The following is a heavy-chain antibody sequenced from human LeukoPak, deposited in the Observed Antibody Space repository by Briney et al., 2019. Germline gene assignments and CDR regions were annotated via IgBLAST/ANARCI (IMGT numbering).Heavy chain of an antibody. D-gene: IGHD2-15*01. V-gene: IGHV1-18*01. J-gene: IGHJ4*02. CDR1: GYTFSSYG. Sequence: ASVKVSCKASGYTFSSYGISWVRQAPGQGLEWMGWISAYNGNTKYAQKFQGRVTMTRDTSISSAYMELTSLISDDTAVYYCARRSGGSYSVDYWGQGTLVTVSS. CDR2: ISAYNGNT. CDR3: ARRSGGSYSVDY.